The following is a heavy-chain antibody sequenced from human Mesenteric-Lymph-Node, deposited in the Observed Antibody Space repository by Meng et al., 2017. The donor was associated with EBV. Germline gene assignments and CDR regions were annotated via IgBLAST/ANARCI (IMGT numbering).Heavy chain of an antibody. D-gene: IGHD2-8*01. V-gene: IGHV1-8*01. CDR1: GYTFINYD. CDR3: ARGPYNNGSDY. Sequence: QVQLVQSGAEVRKPGASVKVSCKASGYTFINYDITWVRQATGQGLEWMGWMNPNSGNTGYIQKFQGRVTMTRDTSTNTAYMELSSLTSEDTAIYSCARGPYNNGSDYWGQGTLVTVSS. J-gene: IGHJ4*02. CDR2: MNPNSGNT.